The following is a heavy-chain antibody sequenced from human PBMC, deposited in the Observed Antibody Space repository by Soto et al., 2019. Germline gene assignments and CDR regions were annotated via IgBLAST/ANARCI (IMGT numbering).Heavy chain of an antibody. CDR2: IWYDGGNK. Sequence: QVQLVESGGGVVQPGRSLRLSCAASAFNFSSYVMHWVRQAPGKGLEWVAVIWYDGGNKYYANSVKGRFTISRDNSETTLYLQMNSLRAEDTAVYYCARDGQWLSRDGLRSSYYFDYWGQGTLVTVSS. CDR3: ARDGQWLSRDGLRSSYYFDY. V-gene: IGHV3-33*01. CDR1: AFNFSSYV. D-gene: IGHD6-19*01. J-gene: IGHJ4*02.